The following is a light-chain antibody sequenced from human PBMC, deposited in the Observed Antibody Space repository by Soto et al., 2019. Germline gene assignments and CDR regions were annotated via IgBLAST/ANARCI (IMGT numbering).Light chain of an antibody. CDR2: DVT. V-gene: IGLV2-14*01. CDR3: SSYTSSSTPYV. J-gene: IGLJ1*01. CDR1: SSDVGGYNY. Sequence: QSALTQPASVSGSPGQWITISCTGTSSDVGGYNYVSWYQQHPVKAPKLMIYDVTNRPSGVSDRFSGSKSGNTASLTISGLQAEDEADYYCSSYTSSSTPYVFGTGTKVPVL.